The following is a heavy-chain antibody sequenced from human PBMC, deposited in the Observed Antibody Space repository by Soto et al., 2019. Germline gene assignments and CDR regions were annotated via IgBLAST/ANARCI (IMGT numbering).Heavy chain of an antibody. J-gene: IGHJ4*02. CDR1: GFTFSNAW. CDR2: IKSKTDGGTT. V-gene: IGHV3-15*07. CDR3: TTSITIFGVVIIVKDY. D-gene: IGHD3-3*01. Sequence: GGSLRLSCAASGFTFSNAWMNWVRQAPGKGLEWVGRIKSKTDGGTTGYAAPVKGRFTISRDDSKNTLYLQMNSLKTEDTAVYYCTTSITIFGVVIIVKDYWGQGTLVTVSS.